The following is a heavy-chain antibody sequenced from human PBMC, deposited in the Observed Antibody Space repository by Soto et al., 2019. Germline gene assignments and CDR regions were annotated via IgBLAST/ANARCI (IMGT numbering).Heavy chain of an antibody. Sequence: QVQLQESGPGLVKPSETLSLTCTVSGGSISSYYWSWIRQPPGKGLEWIGYIYYSGSTNYNPSLKSRVTISADTSKNQFSLKLSAVTAADTAVYYCARVQHYYGSGSYYPYFDYWGQGTLVTVSS. V-gene: IGHV4-59*08. CDR1: GGSISSYY. CDR2: IYYSGST. CDR3: ARVQHYYGSGSYYPYFDY. J-gene: IGHJ4*02. D-gene: IGHD3-10*01.